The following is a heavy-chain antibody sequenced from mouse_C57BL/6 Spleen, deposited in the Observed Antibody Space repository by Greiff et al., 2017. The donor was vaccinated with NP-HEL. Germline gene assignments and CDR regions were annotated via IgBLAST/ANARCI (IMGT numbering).Heavy chain of an antibody. D-gene: IGHD2-4*01. J-gene: IGHJ1*03. CDR1: GYAFTNYL. V-gene: IGHV1-54*01. CDR3: ARSIGDDYDWYFDV. CDR2: INPGSGGT. Sequence: VQLQQSGAELVRPGTSVKVSCKASGYAFTNYLIEWVKQRPGQGLEWIGVINPGSGGTNYNEKFKGKATLTADKSSSTAYMQLSSLTSEDSAVYFCARSIGDDYDWYFDVWGTGTTVTVSS.